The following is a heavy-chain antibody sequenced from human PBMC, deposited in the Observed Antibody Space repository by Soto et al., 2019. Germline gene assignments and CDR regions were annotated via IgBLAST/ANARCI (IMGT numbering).Heavy chain of an antibody. D-gene: IGHD1-20*01. CDR1: GFTFSSYA. V-gene: IGHV3-64D*06. CDR2: VRGNGDPP. Sequence: GGSLRLSCSASGFTFSSYAMHWVRQAPGKRLEYVSGVRGNGDPPFYADSVKGRFTISRDNSKNTLYLQMSSLSADDTAVYYCVESRGGNNCEFFDWGQGALVTVSS. J-gene: IGHJ4*02. CDR3: VESRGGNNCEFFD.